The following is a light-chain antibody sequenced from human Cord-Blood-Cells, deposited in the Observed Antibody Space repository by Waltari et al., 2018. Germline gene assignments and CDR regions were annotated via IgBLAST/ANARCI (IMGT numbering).Light chain of an antibody. CDR2: AAS. J-gene: IGKJ4*01. CDR3: QQSYSTPLT. Sequence: DIQMTQPPSSLSASVGDRVTITCRASQSLSSYLNWYQQKPGKAPKLLIYAASSLQSGVPSRFSGSGSGTDFTLTISSLQPEDFATYYCQQSYSTPLTFGGGTKVEIK. V-gene: IGKV1-39*01. CDR1: QSLSSY.